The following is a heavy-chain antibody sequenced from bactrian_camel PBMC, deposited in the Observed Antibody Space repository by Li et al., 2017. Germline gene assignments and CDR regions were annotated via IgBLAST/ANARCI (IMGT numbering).Heavy chain of an antibody. CDR1: GFAFDETD. J-gene: IGHJ4*01. D-gene: IGHD1*01. V-gene: IGHV3S63*01. CDR2: VTVDGTT. CDR3: ASDPCSTFRGLGQDEYDY. Sequence: VQLVESGGGSVQAGGSLRLSCTASGFAFDETDMSWVRQAPGKEREGVASVTVDGTTTYANSVKGRFTISQDKAKHMLYLQMDSLRTEDTAMYYCASDPCSTFRGLGQDEYDYWGQGTQVTVS.